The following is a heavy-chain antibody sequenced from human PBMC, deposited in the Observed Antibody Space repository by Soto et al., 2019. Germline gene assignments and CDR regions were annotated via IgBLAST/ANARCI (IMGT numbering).Heavy chain of an antibody. V-gene: IGHV1-2*02. J-gene: IGHJ6*02. CDR3: ARTPYYYYYYGMDV. CDR2: INPNSGGT. Sequence: ASVKGSCKASGYTFTGYYMHWVRQAPGQGLEWMGWINPNSGGTNYAQKFQGRVTMTRDTSISTAYMELSRLRSDDTAVYYCARTPYYYYYYGMDVWGQGTTVTVSS. CDR1: GYTFTGYY.